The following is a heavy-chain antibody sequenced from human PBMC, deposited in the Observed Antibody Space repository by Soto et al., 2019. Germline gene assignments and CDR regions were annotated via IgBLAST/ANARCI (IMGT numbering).Heavy chain of an antibody. V-gene: IGHV3-30*03. J-gene: IGHJ4*02. CDR3: AREIERLLGY. CDR2: IAYDGSNT. D-gene: IGHD3-3*01. CDR1: GFPFSSYG. Sequence: GGSLRLSCAASGFPFSSYGMHWVRQAPGKGLEWVAVIAYDGSNTYYADSVKGRFTISRDNSKNTLYLQMNSLRAEDTAVYYCAREIERLLGYWGQGTLVTVSS.